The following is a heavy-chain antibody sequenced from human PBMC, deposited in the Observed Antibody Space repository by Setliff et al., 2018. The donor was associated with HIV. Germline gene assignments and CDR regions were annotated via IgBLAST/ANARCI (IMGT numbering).Heavy chain of an antibody. CDR2: IYYNGNSY. CDR1: GGSIISANYY. J-gene: IGHJ3*01. CDR3: DREVDVVTTSDAFDF. V-gene: IGHV4-30-4*08. D-gene: IGHD2-21*02. Sequence: SETLSLTCTVSGGSIISANYYWSWLRQPPGKDVEWIVYIYYNGNSYYYTPSLKSRTTISLDTSMNQFSLKLTAVTAADTAVYYCDREVDVVTTSDAFDFWGQGTMVTVSS.